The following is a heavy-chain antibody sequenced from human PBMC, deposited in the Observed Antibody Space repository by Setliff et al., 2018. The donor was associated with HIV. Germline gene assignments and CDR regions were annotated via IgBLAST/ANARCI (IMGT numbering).Heavy chain of an antibody. CDR3: VTEPGYSSTWYSESFQH. J-gene: IGHJ1*01. CDR1: GYTLTELS. D-gene: IGHD6-13*01. V-gene: IGHV1-24*01. CDR2: FDPEDGET. Sequence: ASVKVSCKLSGYTLTELSIHWVRQAPGKGLEWMANFDPEDGETFYAQKFQGRLTMTEDTSTDTAYMELSSLRSYDTAMYYCVTEPGYSSTWYSESFQHWGQGTLVTVSS.